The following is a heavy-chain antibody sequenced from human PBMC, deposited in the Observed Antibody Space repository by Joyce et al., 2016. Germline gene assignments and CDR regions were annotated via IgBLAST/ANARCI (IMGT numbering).Heavy chain of an antibody. D-gene: IGHD3-3*01. CDR3: AKASGLGVLDY. V-gene: IGHV3-43*01. Sequence: EMQLVESGGVVVQPGGSLRLSCAASGFNFYDYAMHWIRQRPGKGLEWVSFINWNAGTKSYADSVKGRFTISRDNNKNSLHLQMNSLRPDDTALYYCAKASGLGVLDYWGQGTRVTVSS. J-gene: IGHJ4*02. CDR1: GFNFYDYA. CDR2: INWNAGTK.